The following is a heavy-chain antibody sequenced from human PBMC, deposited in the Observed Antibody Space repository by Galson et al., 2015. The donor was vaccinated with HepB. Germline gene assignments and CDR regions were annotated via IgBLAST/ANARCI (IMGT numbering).Heavy chain of an antibody. CDR3: ARWGGSDWFDP. D-gene: IGHD3-16*01. J-gene: IGHJ5*02. V-gene: IGHV5-51*01. CDR2: IFPGDSDT. CDR1: GYNFSRSW. Sequence: QSGAEVKKPGESLKISCKGSGYNFSRSWIGWVRQMPGKGLEWMGIIFPGDSDTRYSPSFQAQVTISADKSISTAYLQWSSLKASDTAMYYCARWGGSDWFDPWGQGTLVTVSS.